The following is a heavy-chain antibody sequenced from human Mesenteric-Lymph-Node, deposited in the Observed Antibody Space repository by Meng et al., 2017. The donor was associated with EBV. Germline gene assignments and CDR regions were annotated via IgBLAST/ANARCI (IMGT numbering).Heavy chain of an antibody. Sequence: QLAQSALSLVTPSHPRPLTCTCPGTSIRSAGYYWSWIRQPPGKGLEWIGYIYYSGNTYYNPSLRSRVTISIDTSRNQFFLNLSSVTAADTAVYYCARDVWYFDSWGQGTLVTVSS. CDR2: IYYSGNT. V-gene: IGHV4-30-4*01. CDR3: ARDVWYFDS. J-gene: IGHJ4*02. CDR1: GTSIRSAGYY. D-gene: IGHD5/OR15-5a*01.